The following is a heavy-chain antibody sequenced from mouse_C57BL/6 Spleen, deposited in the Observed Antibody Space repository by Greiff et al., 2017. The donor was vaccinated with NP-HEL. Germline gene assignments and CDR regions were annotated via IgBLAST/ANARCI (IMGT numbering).Heavy chain of an antibody. CDR2: IDPEDGDT. J-gene: IGHJ2*01. V-gene: IGHV14-1*01. CDR3: APRGGGSPYYFDY. D-gene: IGHD1-1*01. CDR1: GFNIKDYY. Sequence: VQLKQSGAELVRPGASVKLSCTASGFNIKDYYMHWVKQRPEQGLEWIGRIDPEDGDTEYAPKFQGKATLTADTSSNTAYLQLSSLASEDTAVYYWAPRGGGSPYYFDYWGQGTTLTVSS.